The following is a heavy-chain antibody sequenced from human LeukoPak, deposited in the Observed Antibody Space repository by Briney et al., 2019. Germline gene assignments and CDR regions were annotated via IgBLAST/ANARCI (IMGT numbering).Heavy chain of an antibody. V-gene: IGHV4-59*01. CDR3: ARGPGVVVTAIQDAFDI. CDR1: GGSISSYY. CDR2: IYYSGST. D-gene: IGHD2-21*02. Sequence: SETLSLTCTVSGGSISSYYWSWIRQPPGKGLEWIGYIYYSGSTNYNPSLKSRVTISVDTSKNQFSLKLSSVTAADTAVYYCARGPGVVVTAIQDAFDIWGQGTMVTVSS. J-gene: IGHJ3*02.